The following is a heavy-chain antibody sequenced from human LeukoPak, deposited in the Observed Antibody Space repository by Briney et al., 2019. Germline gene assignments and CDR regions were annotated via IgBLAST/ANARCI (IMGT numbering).Heavy chain of an antibody. Sequence: VASVKVSCKASGYTFTSYGINWVRQAPGQGLEWMGWITAYNGNTNYAQKLQGRVTMTTDTSTSTAYMELRSLRSDDTAVYYRARDLIAAAYLNWFDLWGQGTLVTVSS. D-gene: IGHD6-13*01. CDR1: GYTFTSYG. V-gene: IGHV1-18*01. J-gene: IGHJ5*02. CDR2: ITAYNGNT. CDR3: ARDLIAAAYLNWFDL.